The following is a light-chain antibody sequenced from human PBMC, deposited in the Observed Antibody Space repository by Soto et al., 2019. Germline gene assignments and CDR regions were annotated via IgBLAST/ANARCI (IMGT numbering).Light chain of an antibody. CDR2: GAS. V-gene: IGKV3-20*01. CDR1: QSVSSNY. Sequence: EIVLTQSPGTLSLSPGETTTLCCRASQSVSSNYLAWYQQKPGQAPRLLIYGASNRATGIPDRFSGSGSGTDFTLTISRLEHDDFAVYYCQQYGSSPYTFGQGTKVDIK. J-gene: IGKJ2*01. CDR3: QQYGSSPYT.